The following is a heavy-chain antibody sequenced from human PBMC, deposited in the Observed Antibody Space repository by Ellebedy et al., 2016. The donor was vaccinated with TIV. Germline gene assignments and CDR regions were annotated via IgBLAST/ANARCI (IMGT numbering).Heavy chain of an antibody. CDR1: GFTFKSYI. CDR3: TRDMAGSYYY. Sequence: GESLKISCTASGFTFKSYIINWVRQAPGKGLEWVSSISSGSSNIYYADSVKGRFSISRDNAKNSVYLQMNSLRGEDTAVYYCTRDMAGSYYYWGQGTLVTVSS. J-gene: IGHJ4*02. D-gene: IGHD1-26*01. V-gene: IGHV3-21*01. CDR2: ISSGSSNI.